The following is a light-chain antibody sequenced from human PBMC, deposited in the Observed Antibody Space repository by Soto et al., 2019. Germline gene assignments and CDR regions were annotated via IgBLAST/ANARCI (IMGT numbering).Light chain of an antibody. J-gene: IGLJ1*01. CDR1: SNDVGGYNS. V-gene: IGLV2-14*03. Sequence: QSALTQPASISGSPGQSIAISCTGTSNDVGGYNSVSWYQHHPGKAPKLMIYDVSYRPSGVSDWFSGSKSGNTASLTISGLQPEDEADYYCNSYTRTTTLVFGTGTKLTVL. CDR2: DVS. CDR3: NSYTRTTTLV.